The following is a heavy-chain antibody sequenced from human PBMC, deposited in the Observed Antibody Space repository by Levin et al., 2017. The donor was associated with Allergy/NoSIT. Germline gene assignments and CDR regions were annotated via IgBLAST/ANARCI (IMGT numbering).Heavy chain of an antibody. Sequence: PGESLKISCRASGYMFTNYDINWVRQAPGQGLEWIGWVNGDSGNTGYVQEFEGRVTMTRDTSTNTAYMELSSLRSEDTAIYYCARYKWWGCGGVCYDPYYPDGLDFWGQGTAVTVSS. J-gene: IGHJ6*02. D-gene: IGHD2-21*02. V-gene: IGHV1-8*01. CDR2: VNGDSGNT. CDR1: GYMFTNYD. CDR3: ARYKWWGCGGVCYDPYYPDGLDF.